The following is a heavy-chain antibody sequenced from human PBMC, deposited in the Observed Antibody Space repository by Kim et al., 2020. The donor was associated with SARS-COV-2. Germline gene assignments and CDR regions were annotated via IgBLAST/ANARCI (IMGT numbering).Heavy chain of an antibody. V-gene: IGHV3-73*01. J-gene: IGHJ4*02. CDR3: FYGDWSRNPVFAY. D-gene: IGHD4-17*01. Sequence: YAGSVKGRFTISRDDSMNAAFLQMNSLKTEDTAVYYCFYGDWSRNPVFAYWGQGTLVTVSS.